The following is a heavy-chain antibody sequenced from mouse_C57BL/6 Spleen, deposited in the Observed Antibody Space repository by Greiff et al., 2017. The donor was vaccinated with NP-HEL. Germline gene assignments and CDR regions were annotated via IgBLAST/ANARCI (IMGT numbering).Heavy chain of an antibody. D-gene: IGHD2-4*01. CDR2: IYPGDGDT. CDR3: ASGYDYEDFDY. CDR1: GYAFSSYW. J-gene: IGHJ2*01. V-gene: IGHV1-80*01. Sequence: QVQLQQSGAELVKPGASVKISCKASGYAFSSYWMNWVKQRPGKGLEWIGQIYPGDGDTNYNGKFKGKATLTADKSSSTAYMQLSSLTSEDSAVYFCASGYDYEDFDYWGQGTTLTVSS.